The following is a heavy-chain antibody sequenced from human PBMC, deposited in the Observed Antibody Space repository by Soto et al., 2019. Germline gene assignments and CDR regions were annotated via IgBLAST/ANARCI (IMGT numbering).Heavy chain of an antibody. J-gene: IGHJ4*02. CDR3: ATAEVDY. CDR2: MNSDGSLI. CDR1: GYTFGNHW. V-gene: IGHV3-74*01. Sequence: SGGSLRLSCAVAGYTFGNHWMHWVRQAPGKGLEWVSRMNSDGSLINYADSVKGRFTVSRDNAKNTLYLQMNSLRVEDTAVYYCATAEVDYWGPGTLVTVS.